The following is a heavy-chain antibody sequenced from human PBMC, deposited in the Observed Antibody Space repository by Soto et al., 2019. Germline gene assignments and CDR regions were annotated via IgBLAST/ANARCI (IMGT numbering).Heavy chain of an antibody. D-gene: IGHD3-10*01. CDR3: AKAHCGSGSFDYCGMDV. CDR2: ISWDGGTT. J-gene: IGHJ6*02. V-gene: IGHV3-43*01. CDR1: GFTFADYN. Sequence: EVQLVESGGAVVHPGESLRLSCAASGFTFADYNMHWVRQVPGKGLDWVSLISWDGGTTYYGDSVKGRFTISRDNSKNSLYLQMNSLRTEDTALYYCAKAHCGSGSFDYCGMDVWGQGTTVTVSS.